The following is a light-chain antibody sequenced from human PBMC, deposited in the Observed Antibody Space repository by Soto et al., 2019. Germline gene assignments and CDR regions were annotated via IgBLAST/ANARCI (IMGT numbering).Light chain of an antibody. CDR1: SSDVVSYNL. J-gene: IGLJ2*01. CDR2: EVS. V-gene: IGLV2-23*02. Sequence: QSALTQPASVSGSPGQSITISCTGTSSDVVSYNLVSWYQQHPGKAPKLMIYEVSQRPSGVSNRFSGSKSGNTASLTISGLQAEDEADYYWFSYAGSSTFAVFGGGTKVTVL. CDR3: FSYAGSSTFAV.